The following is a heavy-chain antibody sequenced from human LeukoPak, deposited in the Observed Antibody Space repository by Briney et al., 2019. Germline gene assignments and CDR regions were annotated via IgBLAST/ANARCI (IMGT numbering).Heavy chain of an antibody. D-gene: IGHD3-10*01. J-gene: IGHJ4*02. CDR1: GYTFTGYY. V-gene: IGHV1-2*06. Sequence: ASVKVSCKASGYTFTGYYMHWVRQAPGQGLEWMGRINPNRGGTNYAQKSQGRVTMTRDTSISTAYMELSRVRSDDTAVYYCASLNSGSYHFDYWGQGTLVTVSS. CDR3: ASLNSGSYHFDY. CDR2: INPNRGGT.